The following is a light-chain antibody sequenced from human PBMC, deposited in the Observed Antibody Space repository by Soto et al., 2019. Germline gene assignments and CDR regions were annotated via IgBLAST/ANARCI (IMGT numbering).Light chain of an antibody. V-gene: IGKV3-20*01. CDR2: DAS. CDR1: QSVSRNY. CDR3: QRYGRTPLT. J-gene: IGKJ4*01. Sequence: EIVLTQSPGTLSLSPGERATLSCRASQSVSRNYLAWYQQKPGQAPRLLIYDASSRATGIPDRFSGSGSGADFTLTINRLEPEDFAVYFCQRYGRTPLTFGGGTKVEIK.